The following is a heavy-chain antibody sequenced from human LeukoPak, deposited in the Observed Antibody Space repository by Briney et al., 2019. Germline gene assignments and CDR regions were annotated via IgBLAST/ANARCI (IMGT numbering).Heavy chain of an antibody. D-gene: IGHD2-2*01. CDR1: AYTFTFSY. CDR2: TNPSTGGT. J-gene: IGHJ4*02. V-gene: IGHV1-2*02. Sequence: ASVTVSFTSSAYTFTFSYLHWLRQVPGQGLEWVGWTNPSTGGTKTAQQFEGRVTMTIDTSNTTGYLELRSPRLDDTATYYCARGGAFCSITTCHEFDHWGQGTLVIVSS. CDR3: ARGGAFCSITTCHEFDH.